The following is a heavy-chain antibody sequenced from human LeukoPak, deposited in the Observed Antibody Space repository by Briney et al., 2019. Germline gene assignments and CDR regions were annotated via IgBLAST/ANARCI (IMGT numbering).Heavy chain of an antibody. Sequence: PSETLSFTCTVSGGSISSQYWSWIRQSPGKGLEWIGYIDPTGLTSYNPSLNSRVTISEDTSKNQFSLKVRSVTTADTAVYFCARQTPYHGNHYFDYWGQGTLVTVSS. V-gene: IGHV4-4*09. J-gene: IGHJ4*02. CDR1: GGSISSQY. CDR2: IDPTGLT. CDR3: ARQTPYHGNHYFDY. D-gene: IGHD1-14*01.